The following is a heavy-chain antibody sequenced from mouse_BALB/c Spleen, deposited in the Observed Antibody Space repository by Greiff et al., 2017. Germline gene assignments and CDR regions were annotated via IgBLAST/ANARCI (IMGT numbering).Heavy chain of an antibody. V-gene: IGHV5-17*02. CDR2: ISSGSSTI. CDR3: ASYDGYYVGAMDY. D-gene: IGHD2-3*01. J-gene: IGHJ4*01. Sequence: EVQLQESGGGLVQPGGSRKLSCAASGFTFSSFGMHWVRQAPEKGLEWVAYISSGSSTIYYADTVKGRFTISRDNPKNTLFLQMTSLRSEDTAMYYCASYDGYYVGAMDYWGQGTSVTVSS. CDR1: GFTFSSFG.